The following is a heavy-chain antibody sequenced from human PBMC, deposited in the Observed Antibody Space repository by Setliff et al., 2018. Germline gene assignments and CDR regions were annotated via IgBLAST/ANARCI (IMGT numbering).Heavy chain of an antibody. V-gene: IGHV4-61*09. CDR1: GDSISSRTHY. Sequence: PSETLSLTCTVSGDSISSRTHYWSWIRQPAGKGLEWLGQIYTSWSTNYNPSLKGRATLSIDASKRQFSLKLTSVTAADTAVYYCARQGYYNFWSGYSEYYYYYMDVWGKGTTVTVSS. CDR3: ARQGYYNFWSGYSEYYYYYMDV. J-gene: IGHJ6*03. CDR2: IYTSWST. D-gene: IGHD3-3*01.